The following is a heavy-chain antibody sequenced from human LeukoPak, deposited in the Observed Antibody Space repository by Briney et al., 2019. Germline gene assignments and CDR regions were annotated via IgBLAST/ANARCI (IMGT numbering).Heavy chain of an antibody. J-gene: IGHJ4*02. CDR1: GFTFSDYY. Sequence: GGSLRLSCAASGFTFSDYYMSWIRQAPGKGLEWVSAISGSGGSTYYADSVKGRFTISRDNSKNTLYLQMNSLRAEDTAVYYCARAGGYSYGYVDYWGQGTLVTVSS. CDR3: ARAGGYSYGYVDY. D-gene: IGHD5-18*01. CDR2: ISGSGGST. V-gene: IGHV3-23*01.